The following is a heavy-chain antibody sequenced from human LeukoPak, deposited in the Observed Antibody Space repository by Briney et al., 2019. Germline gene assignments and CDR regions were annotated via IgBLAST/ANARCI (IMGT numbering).Heavy chain of an antibody. V-gene: IGHV3-30*18. CDR1: GFTFSSYG. J-gene: IGHJ3*02. D-gene: IGHD3-9*01. CDR3: AKDLNDILTGYSPDAFDI. CDR2: ISYDGSNK. Sequence: GGSLRLSCAASGFTFSSYGMHWVRQAPGKGLEWVAVISYDGSNKYYADSVKGRFTISRDNSKNTLYLQMNSLRAEDTAVYYCAKDLNDILTGYSPDAFDIWGQGTMVTVSS.